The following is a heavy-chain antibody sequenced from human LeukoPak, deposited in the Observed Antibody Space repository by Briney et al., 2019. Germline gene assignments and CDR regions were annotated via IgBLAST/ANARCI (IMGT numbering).Heavy chain of an antibody. D-gene: IGHD6-19*01. CDR2: ISGSGGNT. Sequence: GGSLRLSCAASGFTFGSYAMSWVRQAPGKGLEWVSSISGSGGNTYNADSVKGRFTIPRDNSKNTLYLQMNSLRAEDTAVYYCAKDRSSVWYVGADFDCWGQGTLVTVSS. V-gene: IGHV3-23*01. CDR3: AKDRSSVWYVGADFDC. J-gene: IGHJ4*02. CDR1: GFTFGSYA.